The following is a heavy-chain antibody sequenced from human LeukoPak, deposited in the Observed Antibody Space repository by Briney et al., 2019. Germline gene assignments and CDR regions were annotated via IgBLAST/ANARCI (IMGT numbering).Heavy chain of an antibody. V-gene: IGHV4-38-2*02. CDR1: GYSISSGYY. CDR3: ARVGSGSSDYFDY. CDR2: IYHSGST. D-gene: IGHD3-10*01. Sequence: SSETLSLTCTVSGYSISSGYYWGWIRQPPGKGLEWIGSIYHSGSTYYNPSLKSRVTISVDTSKNQFSLKLSSVTAADTAVYYCARVGSGSSDYFDYWGQGTLVTVSS. J-gene: IGHJ4*02.